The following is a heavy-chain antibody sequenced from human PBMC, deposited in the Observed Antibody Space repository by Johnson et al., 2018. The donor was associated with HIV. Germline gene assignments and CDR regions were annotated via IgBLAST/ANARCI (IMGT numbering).Heavy chain of an antibody. D-gene: IGHD6-13*01. Sequence: QVQLVESGGGLVKPGGSLRLSCAASGFRFSDYYMSWIRQAPGKGLEWVSYISSSGSTIYYADFVKGRFTISRDNSKNTLYLQMNSLRAEDTAVYYCAKDQWSSSWTNDAFDFWGQGTMVTVSS. V-gene: IGHV3-11*04. J-gene: IGHJ3*01. CDR1: GFRFSDYY. CDR3: AKDQWSSSWTNDAFDF. CDR2: ISSSGSTI.